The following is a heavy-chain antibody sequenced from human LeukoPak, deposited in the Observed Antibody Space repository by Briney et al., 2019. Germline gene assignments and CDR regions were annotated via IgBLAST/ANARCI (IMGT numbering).Heavy chain of an antibody. CDR1: GFTFSSYS. CDR2: ISTSSSII. CDR3: IKDMGYCSGGSCYRWFDS. D-gene: IGHD2-15*01. V-gene: IGHV3-48*01. J-gene: IGHJ5*01. Sequence: PGGSLRLPCAASGFTFSSYSMSWVRQAPGKGLEWVSYISTSSSIIYYADSVKGRFTISRDDAKNSVSLQMNSLRAEDTAVYYCIKDMGYCSGGSCYRWFDSWGQGTLVTVSS.